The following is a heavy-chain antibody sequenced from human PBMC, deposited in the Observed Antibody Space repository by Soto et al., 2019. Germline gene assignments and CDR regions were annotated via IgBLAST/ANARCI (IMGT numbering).Heavy chain of an antibody. CDR3: AKDPYGPARLFDY. D-gene: IGHD3-10*01. CDR1: GFTFSSYA. Sequence: AGGSLGLSGAASGFTFSSYAMSWVRQVPGKGLEWVSAISGSGGSTYYADSVKGRFTISRDNSKNTLYLQMNSLRAEDTAVYYCAKDPYGPARLFDYWGQGTLVTVSS. CDR2: ISGSGGST. V-gene: IGHV3-23*01. J-gene: IGHJ4*02.